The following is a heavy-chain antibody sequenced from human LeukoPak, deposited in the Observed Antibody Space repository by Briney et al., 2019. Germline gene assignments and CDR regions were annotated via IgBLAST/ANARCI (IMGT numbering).Heavy chain of an antibody. CDR3: ARAYSSSWYFNWFDP. D-gene: IGHD6-13*01. J-gene: IGHJ5*02. Sequence: SETLSLTCTVSGGSISSSSYYWGWIRQPPGKGLEWIGSIYYSGSTYYNPSLKSRVTISVDTSKNQFSLKLSSVTAADTAVYYCARAYSSSWYFNWFDPWGQGTLVTVSS. V-gene: IGHV4-39*01. CDR1: GGSISSSSYY. CDR2: IYYSGST.